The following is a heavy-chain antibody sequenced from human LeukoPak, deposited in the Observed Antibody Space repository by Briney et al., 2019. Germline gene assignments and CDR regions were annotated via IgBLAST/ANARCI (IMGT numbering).Heavy chain of an antibody. CDR3: ATDRSSSSWFDY. CDR1: GFTFSDYY. CDR2: ISSSTSYT. Sequence: GGSLRLSCAASGFTFSDYYMSWIRHAPGKGLEWVSYISSSTSYTNYADSVKGRFTISRDNAKNSLYLQMNSLRAEDTAVYYCATDRSSSSWFDYWGQGTLVTVSS. D-gene: IGHD6-13*01. J-gene: IGHJ4*02. V-gene: IGHV3-11*05.